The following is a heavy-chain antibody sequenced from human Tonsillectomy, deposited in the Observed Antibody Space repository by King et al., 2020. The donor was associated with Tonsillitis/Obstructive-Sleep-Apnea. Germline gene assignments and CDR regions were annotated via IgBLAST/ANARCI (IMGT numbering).Heavy chain of an antibody. J-gene: IGHJ6*02. D-gene: IGHD3-22*01. CDR3: ARGIDKEGYDYYGREV. CDR1: GGSISSYY. CDR2: IYYSGRT. V-gene: IGHV4-59*08. Sequence: QLQESGPGLVKPSETLSLTCTVSGGSISSYYWSWIRQPPGKGLEWIGYIYYSGRTNYNPSLKSRVTISVDTSKNQFSLKLSSVTAADTAVYYCARGIDKEGYDYYGREVWGQGTTGTGSS.